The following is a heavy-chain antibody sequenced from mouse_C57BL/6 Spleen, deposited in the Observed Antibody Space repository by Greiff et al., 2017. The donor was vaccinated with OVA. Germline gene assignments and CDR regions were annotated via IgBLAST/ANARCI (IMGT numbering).Heavy chain of an antibody. J-gene: IGHJ2*01. V-gene: IGHV1-15*01. CDR2: IDPETGGT. CDR3: TRYDSYFDY. Sequence: QVQLKQSGAELVRPGASVTLSCKASGYTFTDYEMHWVKQTPVHGLEWIGAIDPETGGTAYNQKFKGKAILTADKSSSTAYMELRGLTSEDSAVYYCTRYDSYFDYWGQGTTLTVAS. D-gene: IGHD2-4*01. CDR1: GYTFTDYE.